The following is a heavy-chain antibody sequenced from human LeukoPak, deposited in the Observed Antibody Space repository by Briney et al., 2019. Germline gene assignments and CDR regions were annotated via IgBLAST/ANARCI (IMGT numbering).Heavy chain of an antibody. J-gene: IGHJ4*02. D-gene: IGHD3-3*01. CDR3: ARVLRYDFWSAYYFDY. Sequence: ASVKVSCKASGYTFNSYDITWVRQAPGQGLEWMAWISTYNGNTNYAQKVQGRVTMTTDTSTSTAYMELRSLRSDDTAVYYCARVLRYDFWSAYYFDYWGQGTLVTVSS. CDR2: ISTYNGNT. V-gene: IGHV1-18*01. CDR1: GYTFNSYD.